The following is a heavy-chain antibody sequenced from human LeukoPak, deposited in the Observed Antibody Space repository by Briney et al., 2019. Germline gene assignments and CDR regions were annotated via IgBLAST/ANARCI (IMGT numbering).Heavy chain of an antibody. CDR3: ARAYYYASFDY. V-gene: IGHV4-30-2*01. CDR2: IYHSGST. J-gene: IGHJ4*02. D-gene: IGHD3-10*01. CDR1: GGSISSGGYS. Sequence: SETLSLTCAVSGGSISSGGYSWSWIRQPPGNGLEWIGYIYHSGSTYYNPSLKSRVTISVDRSKNQFSLKLSSVTAADTAVYYCARAYYYASFDYWGQGTLVTVSS.